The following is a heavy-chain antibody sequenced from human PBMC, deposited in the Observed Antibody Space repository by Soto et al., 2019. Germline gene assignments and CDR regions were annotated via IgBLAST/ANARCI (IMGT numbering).Heavy chain of an antibody. J-gene: IGHJ5*02. Sequence: SETLSLTCTVSGGSISSSSYYWGWIRQPPGKGLEWIGSIYYSGSTYYNPSLKSRVTISVDTSKNQFSLKLSSVTAADTAVYYCARDIVVVVAATPYNWFDPWGQGALVTVSS. CDR1: GGSISSSSYY. CDR3: ARDIVVVVAATPYNWFDP. D-gene: IGHD2-15*01. V-gene: IGHV4-39*01. CDR2: IYYSGST.